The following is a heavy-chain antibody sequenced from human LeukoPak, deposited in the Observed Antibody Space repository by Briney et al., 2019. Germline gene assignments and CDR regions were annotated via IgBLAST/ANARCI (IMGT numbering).Heavy chain of an antibody. J-gene: IGHJ6*02. CDR3: ARQGWASYYYYGVDV. D-gene: IGHD6-19*01. CDR2: IYYSGST. Sequence: PETLSLTCTVSGGSISSSSYNWGWIRQPPGKGLEWIGSIYYSGSTYYNPSLKSRVTISVDTSKNQFSLKLTSVTAADTAVYYCARQGWASYYYYGVDVWGQGTTVTVSS. CDR1: GGSISSSSYN. V-gene: IGHV4-39*01.